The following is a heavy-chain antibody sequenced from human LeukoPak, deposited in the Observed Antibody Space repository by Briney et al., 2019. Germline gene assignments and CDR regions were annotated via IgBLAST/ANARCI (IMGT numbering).Heavy chain of an antibody. Sequence: GGSLRLSCAASGFTFSSYSMNWVRQAPGKGLEWVSSISSSSSYIYYADSVKGRFTISRDNAKNSLYLQMNSLRAEGTAVYYCARARTRGYSSSWSPFDYWGQGTLVTVSS. CDR3: ARARTRGYSSSWSPFDY. D-gene: IGHD6-13*01. J-gene: IGHJ4*02. CDR2: ISSSSSYI. V-gene: IGHV3-21*01. CDR1: GFTFSSYS.